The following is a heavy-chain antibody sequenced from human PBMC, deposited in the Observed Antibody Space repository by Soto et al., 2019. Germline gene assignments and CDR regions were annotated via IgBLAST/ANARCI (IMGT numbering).Heavy chain of an antibody. J-gene: IGHJ3*02. V-gene: IGHV3-11*05. CDR3: ERDADILTGSDAFDI. Sequence: QVQLVESGGGLVKPGGSLRLSCAASGFTFSDYYMSWIRQAPGKRLEWVSYISSSVSYTNYADSVKGRFTISRDNAKNSLYLQMNSLRAEDTAVYYCERDADILTGSDAFDIWGQGTMVTVSS. CDR1: GFTFSDYY. CDR2: ISSSVSYT. D-gene: IGHD3-9*01.